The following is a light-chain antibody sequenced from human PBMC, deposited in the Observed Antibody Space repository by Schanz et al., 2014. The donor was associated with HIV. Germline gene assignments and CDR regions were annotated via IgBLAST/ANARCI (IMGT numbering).Light chain of an antibody. CDR2: SNN. Sequence: QSVLTQPPSASGTPGQRVTISCSGTTSNIGTNTVHWYQQLPGMAPKLLVYSNNQRPSGVPDRISGSKSGTSASLAISGLQSEDEADYYCSSYTSSSTVFGGGTKLTVL. CDR1: TSNIGTNT. CDR3: SSYTSSSTV. V-gene: IGLV1-44*01. J-gene: IGLJ2*01.